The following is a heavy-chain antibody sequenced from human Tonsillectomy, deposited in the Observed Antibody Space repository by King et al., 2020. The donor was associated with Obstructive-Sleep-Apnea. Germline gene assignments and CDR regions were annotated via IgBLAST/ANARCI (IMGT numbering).Heavy chain of an antibody. D-gene: IGHD5-18*01. J-gene: IGHJ4*02. Sequence: LQLQESGPGLVKPSETLSLTCTVSGGSITSSGYYWAWIRQPPGEGLEWIGSVYSSGSTYYNPSLKSRVTMSVDASKNQFSLKLTSVTAADTAFYFCAREHRIQLSLPIDHGGQGTLVTVSS. V-gene: IGHV4-39*07. CDR2: VYSSGST. CDR1: GGSITSSGYY. CDR3: AREHRIQLSLPIDH.